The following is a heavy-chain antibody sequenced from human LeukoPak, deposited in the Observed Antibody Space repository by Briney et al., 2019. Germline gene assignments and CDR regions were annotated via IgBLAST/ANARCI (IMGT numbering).Heavy chain of an antibody. CDR3: TRHAARYCSGGSCYGNDY. CDR1: GFTFSGSA. D-gene: IGHD2-15*01. CDR2: IRSKANSYAT. V-gene: IGHV3-73*01. Sequence: PGGSLKLSCAASGFTFSGSAMHWVRQASGKGLEWVGRIRSKANSYATAYAASVKGRFTISRDDSKTTAYLQMNSLKTEDTAVYYCTRHAARYCSGGSCYGNDYWGQGTLVTVSS. J-gene: IGHJ4*02.